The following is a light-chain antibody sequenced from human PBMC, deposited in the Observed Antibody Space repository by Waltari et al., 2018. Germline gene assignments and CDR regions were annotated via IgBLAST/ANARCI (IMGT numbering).Light chain of an antibody. J-gene: IGKJ3*01. CDR1: QSVLYSSNNKNY. CDR3: QQYYSTPT. V-gene: IGKV4-1*01. Sequence: DIVMTKSPDSLAVSLGERATINCKSSQSVLYSSNNKNYLAWYQQKPGQPPKLLIYWASTRESGVPDRFSGSGSGTDFTLTISSLQAEDVAVYYCQQYYSTPTFGPGTKVDIK. CDR2: WAS.